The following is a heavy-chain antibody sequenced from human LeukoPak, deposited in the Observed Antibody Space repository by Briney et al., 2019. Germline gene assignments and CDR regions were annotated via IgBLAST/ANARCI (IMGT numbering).Heavy chain of an antibody. J-gene: IGHJ6*02. CDR3: AKDSQALYYYDSSGYTYYYGMDV. CDR1: GFTFSSYA. Sequence: PGGSLRLSCAASGFTFSSYAMSWVRQAPGKGLEWVSAISGSGGSTYYADSVKGRFTVSRDNSKNTLYLQMNSLRAEDTAVYYCAKDSQALYYYDSSGYTYYYGMDVWGQGTTVTVSS. D-gene: IGHD3-22*01. CDR2: ISGSGGST. V-gene: IGHV3-23*01.